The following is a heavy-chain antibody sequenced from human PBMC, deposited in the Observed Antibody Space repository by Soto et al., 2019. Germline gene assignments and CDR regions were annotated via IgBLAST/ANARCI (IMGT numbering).Heavy chain of an antibody. V-gene: IGHV1-18*01. Sequence: ASVKVSCKASGYTFTSYGISWVRQAPGQGLEWMGWISAYNGNTNYAQKLQGRVTMTTDTSTSTAYMELRSLRSDDTAVYYCARDQGSIAVAGTDYAFDIWGQGSMVTVSS. CDR1: GYTFTSYG. J-gene: IGHJ3*02. D-gene: IGHD6-19*01. CDR2: ISAYNGNT. CDR3: ARDQGSIAVAGTDYAFDI.